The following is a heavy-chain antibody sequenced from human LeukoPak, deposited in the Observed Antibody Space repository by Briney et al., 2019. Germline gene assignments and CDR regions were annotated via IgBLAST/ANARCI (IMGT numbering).Heavy chain of an antibody. J-gene: IGHJ3*02. CDR2: MNPNGGHT. CDR3: AIRQRNAFDI. V-gene: IGHV1-8*03. Sequence: ASVKVSCKASGYTFTSYDINWVRQATGQGLEWMGWMNPNGGHTGFAQNFQGRVTITRNTSISTAYMELSSLRSEDTAVYYCAIRQRNAFDIWGQGTMVTVSS. CDR1: GYTFTSYD.